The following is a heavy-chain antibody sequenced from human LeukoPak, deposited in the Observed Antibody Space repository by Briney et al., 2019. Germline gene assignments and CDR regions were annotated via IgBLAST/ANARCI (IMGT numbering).Heavy chain of an antibody. CDR3: ARDLEGYCTRSRCVNWFDP. V-gene: IGHV1-2*02. Sequence: ASVKVSCKASGYTFTGYYMHWVRQAPGQGLEWMGWINPNSGGTNSAQKFQGRVTMTRDTSISTAYMELSRLRSDDTAVYYCARDLEGYCTRSRCVNWFDPWGQGTLVTVSS. CDR2: INPNSGGT. J-gene: IGHJ5*02. CDR1: GYTFTGYY. D-gene: IGHD2-8*01.